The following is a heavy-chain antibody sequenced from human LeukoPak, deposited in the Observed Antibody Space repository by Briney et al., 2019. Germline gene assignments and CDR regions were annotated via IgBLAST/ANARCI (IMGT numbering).Heavy chain of an antibody. CDR1: GGSISSSSYY. V-gene: IGHV4-39*07. J-gene: IGHJ4*02. D-gene: IGHD3-10*01. CDR2: IYYSGST. CDR3: ASGGYGSGML. Sequence: SETLSLTCTVSGGSISSSSYYWGWIRQPPGKGLEWIGSIYYSGSTYYNPSLKSRVTISVDTSKNQFSLKLSSVTAADTAVYYCASGGYGSGMLWGQGTLVTVSS.